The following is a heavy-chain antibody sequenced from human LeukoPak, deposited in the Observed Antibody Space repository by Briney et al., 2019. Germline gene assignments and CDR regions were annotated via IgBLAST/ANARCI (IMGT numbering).Heavy chain of an antibody. J-gene: IGHJ4*02. D-gene: IGHD5-18*01. CDR1: GYTFTGYY. Sequence: ASVKVSCKASGYTFTGYYVHWVRQAPGQGLEWMGWINPNSGGTNYAQKFQGRVTMTRDTSISTAYMELSRLRSDDTAVYYCARSGGGYSYGYFDPDFDYWGQGTLVTVSS. CDR3: ARSGGGYSYGYFDPDFDY. CDR2: INPNSGGT. V-gene: IGHV1-2*02.